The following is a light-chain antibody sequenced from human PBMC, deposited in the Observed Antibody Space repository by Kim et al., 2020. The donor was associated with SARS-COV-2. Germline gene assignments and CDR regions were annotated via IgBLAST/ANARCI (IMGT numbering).Light chain of an antibody. CDR3: QQYYSWPWT. Sequence: VSPGERATLSCRASQSVGGNLAWYQQKPGQAPRLLISSVSTWATGIPARFSGSGSGTEFTLTISSLQSEDFAVYYCQQYYSWPWTFGQGTKVENK. CDR2: SVS. V-gene: IGKV3-15*01. J-gene: IGKJ1*01. CDR1: QSVGGN.